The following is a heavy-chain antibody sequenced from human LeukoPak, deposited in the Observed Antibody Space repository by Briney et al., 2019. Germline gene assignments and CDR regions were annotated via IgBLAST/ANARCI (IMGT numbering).Heavy chain of an antibody. CDR2: ISYDGSNK. CDR3: ARGMGYLDY. J-gene: IGHJ4*02. Sequence: GGSLRLSCAASGFTFSSYAIHWVRQAPGKGLEWVAVISYDGSNKYYADSVKGRFTISRDNSKNTLYLQMNSLRAEDTAVYYCARGMGYLDYWGQGTLVTVSS. CDR1: GFTFSSYA. D-gene: IGHD3-10*01. V-gene: IGHV3-30*04.